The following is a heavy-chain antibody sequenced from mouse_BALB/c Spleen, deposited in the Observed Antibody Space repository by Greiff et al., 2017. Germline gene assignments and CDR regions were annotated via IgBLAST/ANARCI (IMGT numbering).Heavy chain of an antibody. V-gene: IGHV5-17*02. CDR3: ASGYGNYSWFAY. J-gene: IGHJ3*01. CDR1: GFTFSSFG. D-gene: IGHD2-1*01. Sequence: EVQLVESGGGLVQPGGSRKLSCAASGFTFSSFGMHWVRQAPEKGLEWVAYISSGSSTIYYADTVKGRFTISRDNPKNTLFLQMTSLRSEDTAMYYCASGYGNYSWFAYWGQGTLVTVSA. CDR2: ISSGSSTI.